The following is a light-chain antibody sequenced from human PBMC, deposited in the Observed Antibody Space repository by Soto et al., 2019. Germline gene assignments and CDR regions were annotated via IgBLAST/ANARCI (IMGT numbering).Light chain of an antibody. Sequence: QSVLTQPPSVSAAPGQKVTISCSGSSSNIGGNSVSCYQQLPRTAPPLLIYDDNNRPSGIPYHFSASTSCTSATLVITGFQHGDEADYYCGSWDSSLSAYVFGTGTKVTVL. J-gene: IGLJ1*01. CDR2: DDN. V-gene: IGLV1-51*01. CDR3: GSWDSSLSAYV. CDR1: SSNIGGNS.